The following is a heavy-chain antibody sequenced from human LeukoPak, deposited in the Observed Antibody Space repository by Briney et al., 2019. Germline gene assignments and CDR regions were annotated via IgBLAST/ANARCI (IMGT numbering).Heavy chain of an antibody. D-gene: IGHD3-22*01. CDR1: GFTFSSYS. J-gene: IGHJ1*01. V-gene: IGHV3-21*04. CDR3: ASEVVVGPEYFQH. Sequence: GGSLRLSCAASGFTFSSYSMTWVRQAPGKGLEWVSSFTSGSRSIYYADSVKGRFTISRDNSKNTLYLQMNSLRAEDTAVYYCASEVVVGPEYFQHWGQGTLVTVSS. CDR2: FTSGSRSI.